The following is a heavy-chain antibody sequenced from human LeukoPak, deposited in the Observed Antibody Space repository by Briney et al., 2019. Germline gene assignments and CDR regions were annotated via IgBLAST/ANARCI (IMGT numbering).Heavy chain of an antibody. CDR2: ISSRGSAI. V-gene: IGHV3-48*03. CDR3: ARGGHDPGIPFDI. J-gene: IGHJ3*02. D-gene: IGHD1-1*01. Sequence: GGSLRLSCAASGFTFSSYEMNWVRQAPGKGLEWVSYISSRGSAIYYADSVKGQFTISRDNAKNSLYLQMNSLRADDTAVYYCARGGHDPGIPFDIWGQGTMVTVSS. CDR1: GFTFSSYE.